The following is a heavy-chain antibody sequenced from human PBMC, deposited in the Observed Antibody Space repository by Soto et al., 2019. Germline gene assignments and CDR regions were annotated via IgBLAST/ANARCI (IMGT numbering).Heavy chain of an antibody. Sequence: TSETLSLTCAVYGGSFSGYYWSWIRQPPGKGLEWIGEINHSGSTNYNPSLKSRVTISVDTSKNQFSLKLSSVTAEDTAVYYCARSVSGSDYWGQGTLVTVSS. CDR2: INHSGST. V-gene: IGHV4-34*01. CDR1: GGSFSGYY. J-gene: IGHJ4*02. D-gene: IGHD1-1*01. CDR3: ARSVSGSDY.